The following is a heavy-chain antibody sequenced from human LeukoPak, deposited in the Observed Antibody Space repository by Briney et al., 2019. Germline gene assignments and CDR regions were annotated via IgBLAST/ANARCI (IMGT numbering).Heavy chain of an antibody. J-gene: IGHJ4*02. CDR2: IYHSGST. V-gene: IGHV4-4*09. D-gene: IGHD4-23*01. CDR1: GGSICRFH. CDR3: ATLTTVVTAYYFDY. Sequence: SEALSLNFTVSGGSICRFHCCLSRPPPRQGLELFGYIYHSGSTDYNPSIKSRVTISVDTSKSQFSLKLTSVTAADTAVYYCATLTTVVTAYYFDYWGQGTLVTVSS.